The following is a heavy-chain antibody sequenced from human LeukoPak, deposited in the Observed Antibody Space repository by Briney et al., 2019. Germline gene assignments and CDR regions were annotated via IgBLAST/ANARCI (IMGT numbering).Heavy chain of an antibody. CDR2: IKEDGSRR. CDR1: GFSLSGYW. CDR3: ATHWRGR. V-gene: IGHV3-7*03. J-gene: IGHJ4*02. D-gene: IGHD1-1*01. Sequence: GGSLRLSCAASGFSLSGYWMSWVRQAPGKGPEWVANIKEDGSRRYYSESVRGRFTISRDNSENSLYLQMNSLRAEDTAVYYCATHWRGRWGQGTLVTVSS.